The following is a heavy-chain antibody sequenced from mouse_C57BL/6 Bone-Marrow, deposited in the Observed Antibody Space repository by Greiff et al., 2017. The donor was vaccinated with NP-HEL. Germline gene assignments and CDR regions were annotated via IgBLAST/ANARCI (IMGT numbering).Heavy chain of an antibody. CDR2: INPSNGAT. CDR1: GYTFTSYW. CDR3: ARDSGYAFDY. J-gene: IGHJ2*01. V-gene: IGHV1-53*01. Sequence: VQLQQPGTELVKPGASVKLSCKASGYTFTSYWMYWVKQRPGQGLDWIGNINPSNGATHYSEKFKSKATLTVDKSSSTAYMQLSSLTSEDSAVYYCARDSGYAFDYWGQGTTLTVSS. D-gene: IGHD3-2*02.